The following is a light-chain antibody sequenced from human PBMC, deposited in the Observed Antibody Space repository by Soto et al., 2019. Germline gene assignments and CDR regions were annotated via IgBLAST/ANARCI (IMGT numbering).Light chain of an antibody. Sequence: EIVMTQSPATLSVSPGERATVSCRASQSVSSNLAWYQQKPGQAPRLLIYGASTRATGIPARFSGSGFGTEFTLTISSLQSEDFAVYYYQQDSNWHSWTFGQGTKVEI. V-gene: IGKV3-15*01. CDR3: QQDSNWHSWT. CDR1: QSVSSN. J-gene: IGKJ1*01. CDR2: GAS.